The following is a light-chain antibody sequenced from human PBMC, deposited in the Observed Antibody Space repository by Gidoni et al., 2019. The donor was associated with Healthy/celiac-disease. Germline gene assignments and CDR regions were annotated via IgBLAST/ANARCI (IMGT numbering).Light chain of an antibody. CDR2: KFS. J-gene: IGKJ4*01. CDR1: QSLVHSDGNTY. Sequence: DVVMTHSPLSLPVTLGQPASISCRSSQSLVHSDGNTYLNWFQQRPGKSPRGLIYKFSNRESGVPDRCRGSGSGTEFTLKISRVEAEDVGVYYCMQGTHWPLTFGGGTKVEIK. V-gene: IGKV2-30*02. CDR3: MQGTHWPLT.